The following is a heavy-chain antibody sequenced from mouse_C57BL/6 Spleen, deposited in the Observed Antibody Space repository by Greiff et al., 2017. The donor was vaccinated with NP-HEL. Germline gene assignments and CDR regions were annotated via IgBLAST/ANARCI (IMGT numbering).Heavy chain of an antibody. V-gene: IGHV1-72*01. Sequence: QVQLQQPGAELVKPGASVKLSCKASGYTFTSYWMHWVKQRPGRGLEWIGRIDPNSGGTKYNEKFKSKATLTVDKPSSTAYMQLSSLTSEDSAVYYWARRSSIYDGYRGAMDYWGQGTSVTVSS. CDR2: IDPNSGGT. CDR1: GYTFTSYW. J-gene: IGHJ4*01. D-gene: IGHD2-3*01. CDR3: ARRSSIYDGYRGAMDY.